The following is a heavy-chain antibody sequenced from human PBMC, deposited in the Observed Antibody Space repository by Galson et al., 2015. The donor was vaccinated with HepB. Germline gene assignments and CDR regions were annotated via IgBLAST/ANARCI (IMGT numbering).Heavy chain of an antibody. CDR2: LSGRGAIT. CDR1: GFNFRNHV. CDR3: AKESVSGTYVPTYADS. Sequence: SPRLPCPASGFNFRNHVMTWVRQAPGKGLEWVASLSGRGAITYYADSVKGRFTIPRDNFNNRIYLQMKRLRVEDTALYYCAKESVSGTYVPTYADSWGQGNLVTVSS. V-gene: IGHV3-23*01. J-gene: IGHJ5*02. D-gene: IGHD1-26*01.